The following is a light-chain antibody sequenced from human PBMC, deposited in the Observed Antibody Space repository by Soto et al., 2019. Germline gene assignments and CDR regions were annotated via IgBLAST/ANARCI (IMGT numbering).Light chain of an antibody. V-gene: IGLV2-14*01. CDR3: SSYTSSSPCV. CDR1: SSDVGGYKY. J-gene: IGLJ1*01. CDR2: EVS. Sequence: QSALTQPASVSGSPGQSITISRTRTSSDVGGYKYVSWYQQHPGKAPKLMIYEVSNRPSGVSNRFSGSKSGNMASLTISGLQAEDEADYYCSSYTSSSPCVFGTGTKVTV.